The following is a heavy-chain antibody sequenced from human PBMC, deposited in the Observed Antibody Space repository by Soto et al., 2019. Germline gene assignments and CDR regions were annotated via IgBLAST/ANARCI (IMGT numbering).Heavy chain of an antibody. CDR2: ITGSGGST. V-gene: IGHV3-23*01. Sequence: GGSLRLSCVASGFTLSTYAMSWVRQAPGKGLEWVSGITGSGGSTYYADSVKGRFTISRDNSKSTVSLHMNSLRAEDTAVYYCAKGAHCISTSCPKEYYYGMDVWGQGNTVTVSS. CDR3: AKGAHCISTSCPKEYYYGMDV. J-gene: IGHJ6*02. D-gene: IGHD2-2*01. CDR1: GFTLSTYA.